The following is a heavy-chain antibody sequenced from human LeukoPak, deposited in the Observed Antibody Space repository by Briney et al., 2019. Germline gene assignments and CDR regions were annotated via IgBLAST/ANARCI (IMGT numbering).Heavy chain of an antibody. CDR2: IWYDGSKK. CDR3: AKDYRLRQHLEMAFDS. J-gene: IGHJ5*01. V-gene: IGHV3-33*06. Sequence: GKSLRLSCAAFGFTFSSYDMNWLRQARGKGLEWVARIWYDGSKKYYADSVEGRFTISRDNSKNTLYLQMNSLRDKDTAVCYCAKDYRLRQHLEMAFDSWGHGTQVTVST. D-gene: IGHD6-13*01. CDR1: GFTFSSYD.